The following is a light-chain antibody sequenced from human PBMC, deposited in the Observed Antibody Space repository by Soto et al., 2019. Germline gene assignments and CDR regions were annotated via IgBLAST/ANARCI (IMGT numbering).Light chain of an antibody. CDR3: QHLDTYPT. J-gene: IGKJ1*01. CDR2: GAT. Sequence: DIRLTQSPSFLSASVGDRVTITCRASQGISNYLAWYQQKPGRAPKLLIYGATTLRSGVPSRFSGSGAGTTFTLTISSLQPEDFATYYCQHLDTYPTFGQGTRVHIK. CDR1: QGISNY. V-gene: IGKV1-9*01.